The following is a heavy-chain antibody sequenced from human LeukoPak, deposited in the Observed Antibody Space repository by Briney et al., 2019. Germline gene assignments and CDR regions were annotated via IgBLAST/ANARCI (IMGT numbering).Heavy chain of an antibody. Sequence: GGSLRLSCAASGFTFSSYWMSWVRQAPGKGLEWVANIKQDGSEKYYVDSVKGRFTISRDNDKNSLYLQMNSLRAEDTAVYYCARASGYSYGYVIDYWGQGTLVTVSS. CDR2: IKQDGSEK. D-gene: IGHD5-18*01. CDR3: ARASGYSYGYVIDY. J-gene: IGHJ4*02. V-gene: IGHV3-7*01. CDR1: GFTFSSYW.